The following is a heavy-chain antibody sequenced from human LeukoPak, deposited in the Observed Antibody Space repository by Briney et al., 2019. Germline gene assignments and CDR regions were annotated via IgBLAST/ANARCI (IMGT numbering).Heavy chain of an antibody. CDR3: ARNNWNDAVVGPYYYYMDV. D-gene: IGHD1-1*01. V-gene: IGHV1-69*06. Sequence: GASVKVSCKASGGTFSSYAISWVRQAPGQGLEWMGGIIPIFGTANYAQKFQGRVTITADKSTSTAYMELSSLRSEDTAVYYCARNNWNDAVVGPYYYYMDVWGKGTTVTVSS. CDR1: GGTFSSYA. J-gene: IGHJ6*03. CDR2: IIPIFGTA.